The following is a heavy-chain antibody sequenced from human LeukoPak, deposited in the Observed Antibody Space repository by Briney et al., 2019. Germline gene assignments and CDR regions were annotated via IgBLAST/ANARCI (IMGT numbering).Heavy chain of an antibody. CDR1: GYTFSSYA. Sequence: GASVKVSCKASGYTFSSYAISWVRQAPGQGLEWMGWISTYNGNTNYAQKLQGRVTMTTDTSTSTAYMELRSLRSDDTAVYYCARGRSAIYCSSTSCSQAIYYMDVWGKGTTVTISS. J-gene: IGHJ6*03. D-gene: IGHD2-2*01. V-gene: IGHV1-18*01. CDR3: ARGRSAIYCSSTSCSQAIYYMDV. CDR2: ISTYNGNT.